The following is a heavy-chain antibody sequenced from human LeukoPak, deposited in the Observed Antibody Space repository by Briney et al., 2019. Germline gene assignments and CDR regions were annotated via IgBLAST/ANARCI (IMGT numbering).Heavy chain of an antibody. CDR3: VKDLGGRSGH. Sequence: GRSLRLSCAASGFTFSSYGMHWVRQAPGKGLEWVAVIWYDGSNKYYADSVKGRFTISRDNAKNTLYLQMNSLRAEDTAVYYCVKDLGGRSGHWGQGTLVTVSS. CDR1: GFTFSSYG. D-gene: IGHD1-26*01. CDR2: IWYDGSNK. V-gene: IGHV3-33*03. J-gene: IGHJ4*02.